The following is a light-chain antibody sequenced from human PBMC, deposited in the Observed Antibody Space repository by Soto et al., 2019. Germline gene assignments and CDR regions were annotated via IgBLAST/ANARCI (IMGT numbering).Light chain of an antibody. CDR1: ESISSW. J-gene: IGKJ1*01. CDR2: KAS. Sequence: DIQMTQSPPTLSASSGDRATLTCRASESISSWLAWYQQKPGKAPKLLMYKASSLESGVPSRFSGSGSGTEFTLTISSLQPDDFATYYCQQYNSYSWTFGQGTKVDI. CDR3: QQYNSYSWT. V-gene: IGKV1-5*03.